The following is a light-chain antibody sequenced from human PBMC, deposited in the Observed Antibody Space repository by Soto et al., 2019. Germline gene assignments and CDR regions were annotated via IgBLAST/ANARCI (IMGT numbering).Light chain of an antibody. CDR1: SSNIGAGYE. CDR3: QSYDSSLSGYV. J-gene: IGLJ1*01. V-gene: IGLV1-40*01. CDR2: ENT. Sequence: QSVLTQPPSVSEAPGQRVTISCTGSSSNIGAGYEAHWYQQVPGPAPKLLIYENTNRPSGVPDRFSGSKSGTSASLAITGLQAEDEAEYYCQSYDSSLSGYVFGTGTKLTVL.